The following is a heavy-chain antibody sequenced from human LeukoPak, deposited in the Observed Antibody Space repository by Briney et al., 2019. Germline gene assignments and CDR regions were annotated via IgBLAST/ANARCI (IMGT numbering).Heavy chain of an antibody. Sequence: GGSLRLSCAASGFTFSSYSMNWVRQAPGKGLEWVSSISSSSSYIYYGDSVKGRFTISRDNAKNSLYLQMNSLRAEDTAVYYCARPPSQYYPDLMAFDIWGQGTMVTVSS. CDR2: ISSSSSYI. CDR1: GFTFSSYS. D-gene: IGHD1-26*01. V-gene: IGHV3-21*01. CDR3: ARPPSQYYPDLMAFDI. J-gene: IGHJ3*02.